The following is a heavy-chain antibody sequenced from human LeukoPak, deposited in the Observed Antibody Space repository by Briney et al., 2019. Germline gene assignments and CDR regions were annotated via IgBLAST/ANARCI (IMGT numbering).Heavy chain of an antibody. CDR2: IYYSGST. J-gene: IGHJ4*02. V-gene: IGHV4-39*07. D-gene: IGHD5/OR15-5a*01. Sequence: SETLSLTCTVSGGSISSSSYYWGWIRQPPGKGLEWIGSIYYSGSTYYNPSLKSRVTISVDTSKNQFSLKLSSVTAADTAVYYCARDSVSRSLDYWGQGTLVTVSS. CDR1: GGSISSSSYY. CDR3: ARDSVSRSLDY.